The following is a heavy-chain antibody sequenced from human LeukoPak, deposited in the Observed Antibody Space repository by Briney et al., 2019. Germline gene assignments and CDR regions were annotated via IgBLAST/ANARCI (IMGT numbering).Heavy chain of an antibody. CDR3: ARAYRSTMVRGAKSYFDY. J-gene: IGHJ4*02. CDR2: ISAYNGNT. D-gene: IGHD3-10*01. V-gene: IGHV1-18*04. Sequence: GASVKVSCKASGYTFTSYGISWVRQAPGQGLEWMGWISAYNGNTNYAQKLQGRVTMTTDTSTSTAYMELRSLRSDDTAVYYCARAYRSTMVRGAKSYFDYWGQGTLVTVS. CDR1: GYTFTSYG.